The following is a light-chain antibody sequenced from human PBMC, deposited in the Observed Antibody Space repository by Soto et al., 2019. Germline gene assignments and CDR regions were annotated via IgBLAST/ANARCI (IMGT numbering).Light chain of an antibody. CDR2: WAS. CDR3: QQYYSTRAIT. V-gene: IGKV4-1*01. CDR1: QSVLYSSNNKNY. J-gene: IGKJ4*01. Sequence: DIVMTQSPDSLAVSLGERATINCKSSQSVLYSSNNKNYLAWYQQKPGQPPKLLIYWASTRESGVPDRFSGSGSGTDSTITISSLQAEDGAVYYCQQYYSTRAITVGGGTKVEIK.